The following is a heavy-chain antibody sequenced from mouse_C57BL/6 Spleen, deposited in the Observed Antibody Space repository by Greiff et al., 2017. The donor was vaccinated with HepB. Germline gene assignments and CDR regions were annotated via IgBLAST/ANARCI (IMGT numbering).Heavy chain of an antibody. Sequence: QVQLKESGPGLVAPSQSLSITCTVSGFSLTSYGVHWVRQPPGKGLEWLVVIWSDGSTTYNSALKSRLSISKDNSKSQVFLKMNSLQTDDTAMYYWARHNLYGGDAMDYWGQGTSVTVSS. V-gene: IGHV2-6-1*01. J-gene: IGHJ4*01. CDR1: GFSLTSYG. CDR3: ARHNLYGGDAMDY. D-gene: IGHD1-1*01. CDR2: IWSDGST.